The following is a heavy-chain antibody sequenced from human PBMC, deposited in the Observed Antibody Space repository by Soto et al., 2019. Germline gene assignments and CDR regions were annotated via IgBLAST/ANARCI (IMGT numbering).Heavy chain of an antibody. CDR3: ARDLYSSIWTGRWFDR. Sequence: QVQLQESGPGLVKPSETLSLTCTVSGGSISTYYWTWIRQPPGKGLEWIGYIYYSGSTSYNPSLKSRVSISLDRSGNQFSLKLNSVTAADTAVYYCARDLYSSIWTGRWFDRWGQGTLVTVSS. D-gene: IGHD6-13*01. J-gene: IGHJ5*02. V-gene: IGHV4-59*01. CDR2: IYYSGST. CDR1: GGSISTYY.